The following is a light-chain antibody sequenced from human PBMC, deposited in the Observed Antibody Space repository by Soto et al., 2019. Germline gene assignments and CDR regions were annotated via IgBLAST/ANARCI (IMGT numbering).Light chain of an antibody. CDR2: KAS. V-gene: IGKV1-5*03. Sequence: IQMTQSPSIVSASVGDRVTITCRASQSIVTWLAWYQQKPGKAPKLLLYKASLLESGVPSRFSGSGSGTEFTLTSSGLQPDDFATYYCHQYNTDETVGQGTKVDIK. CDR1: QSIVTW. J-gene: IGKJ1*01. CDR3: HQYNTDET.